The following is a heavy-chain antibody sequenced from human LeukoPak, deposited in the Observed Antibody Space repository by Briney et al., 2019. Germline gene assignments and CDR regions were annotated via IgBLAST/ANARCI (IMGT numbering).Heavy chain of an antibody. Sequence: PSETLSLTCAVYGGSFSGYYWSWIRQPPGKGLEWVGYIYTTESTNYNPSLKSRVTISVDTSKNQFSLKLNSVTAADTAVYYCARLSGHSSSWYQYYFDSWGQGTLVTVSS. J-gene: IGHJ4*02. V-gene: IGHV4-4*09. CDR3: ARLSGHSSSWYQYYFDS. D-gene: IGHD6-13*01. CDR2: IYTTEST. CDR1: GGSFSGYY.